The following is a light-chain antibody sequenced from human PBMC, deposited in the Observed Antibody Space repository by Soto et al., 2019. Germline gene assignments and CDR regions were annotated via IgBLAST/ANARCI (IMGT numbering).Light chain of an antibody. V-gene: IGLV2-23*01. CDR1: SSDVGSYNL. CDR3: CSYAGSSTPVV. Sequence: QSALTQPASVSGSPGQSITISCTGTSSDVGSYNLVSWYQQHPGKAPKLMIYEGSKRPSGVSNRFSGSKSGNTASLTISGLQAEDEDYYYCCSYAGSSTPVVFGGGTKLTVL. J-gene: IGLJ2*01. CDR2: EGS.